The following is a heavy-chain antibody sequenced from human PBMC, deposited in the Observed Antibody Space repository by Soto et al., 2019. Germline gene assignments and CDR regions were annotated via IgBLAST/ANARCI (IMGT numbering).Heavy chain of an antibody. CDR2: IKSKTDGGTT. J-gene: IGHJ3*02. D-gene: IGHD6-13*01. CDR1: GFIFSNAW. Sequence: PGGSLRLSCAASGFIFSNAWMNWVRQAPGKGLEWVGRIKSKTDGGTTDYAAPVKGRFTISRDDSKNTLYLQMNSLKTEDTAVYYCTTDLGSSWTIDAFDIWGQGTMVTVSS. CDR3: TTDLGSSWTIDAFDI. V-gene: IGHV3-15*07.